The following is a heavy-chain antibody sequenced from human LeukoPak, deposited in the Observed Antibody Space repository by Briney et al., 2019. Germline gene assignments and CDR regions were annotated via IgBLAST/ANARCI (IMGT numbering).Heavy chain of an antibody. V-gene: IGHV3-30*02. Sequence: GGSLRLSCAASGFTFSSYGMHWVRQAPGKGLEWVAFIRYDGSNKYYADSVKGRFTISRDNSKNTLYLQMNSLRAEDTAVYYCVKDSCSSTSCYPEGDYWGQGTLVTVSS. J-gene: IGHJ4*02. CDR1: GFTFSSYG. CDR3: VKDSCSSTSCYPEGDY. CDR2: IRYDGSNK. D-gene: IGHD2-2*01.